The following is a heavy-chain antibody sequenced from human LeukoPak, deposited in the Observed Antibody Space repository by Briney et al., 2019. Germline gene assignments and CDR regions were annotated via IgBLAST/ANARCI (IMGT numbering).Heavy chain of an antibody. V-gene: IGHV4-59*08. Sequence: SETLSLTCTVSGGSISSYYWSWIRQPPGKGLEWIGYIYYSGSTNYNPSLKSRVTISVDTSKNQFSLKLSSVTAADTAVYYCARHSLIAVAGTEFDYWGQGALVTVSS. J-gene: IGHJ4*02. D-gene: IGHD6-19*01. CDR2: IYYSGST. CDR3: ARHSLIAVAGTEFDY. CDR1: GGSISSYY.